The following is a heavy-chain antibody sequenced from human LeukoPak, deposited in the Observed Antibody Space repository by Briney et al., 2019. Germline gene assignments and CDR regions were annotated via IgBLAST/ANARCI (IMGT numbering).Heavy chain of an antibody. D-gene: IGHD2-2*01. CDR2: ISYDGSNK. V-gene: IGHV3-30*03. CDR3: ARAVVVLKYGMDV. CDR1: GFTFSDAW. J-gene: IGHJ6*02. Sequence: GGSLRLSCAASGFTFSDAWMNWVRQAPGKGLEWVAVISYDGSNKYYADSVKGRFTISRDNSKNTLYLQMNSLRAEDTAVYYCARAVVVLKYGMDVWGQGTTVTVSS.